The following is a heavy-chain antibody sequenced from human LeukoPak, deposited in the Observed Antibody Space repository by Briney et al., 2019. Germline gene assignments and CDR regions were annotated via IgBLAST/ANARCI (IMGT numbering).Heavy chain of an antibody. CDR2: IRNDETEI. D-gene: IGHD3-16*02. CDR1: EFPFNTFN. V-gene: IGHV3-30*02. CDR3: ARDGGRYRFDF. Sequence: GGSLRLSCAAPEFPFNTFNIHWIRQAPCRGLEWVSFIRNDETEIHYADFAKGRFTISRDKSQNSLYLQMNSLGPGDTAVYYCARDGGRYRFDFWGQGTMVTVSS. J-gene: IGHJ4*02.